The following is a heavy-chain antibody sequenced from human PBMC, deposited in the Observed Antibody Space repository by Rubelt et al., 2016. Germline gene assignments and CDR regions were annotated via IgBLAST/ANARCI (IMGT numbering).Heavy chain of an antibody. D-gene: IGHD1-26*01. J-gene: IGHJ5*02. CDR2: IKQDGSEK. Sequence: DVQLLESGGGLLQPGGSLRLSCAASGFTFSSYWMSWVRQAPGKGLEWVANIKQDGSEKYYVDSGKSRLTISRDNDKKSLHLQMDILRAEDTAVYYWTRGYYSFDPWGQGALVTVSS. CDR3: TRGYYSFDP. CDR1: GFTFSSYW. V-gene: IGHV3-7*01.